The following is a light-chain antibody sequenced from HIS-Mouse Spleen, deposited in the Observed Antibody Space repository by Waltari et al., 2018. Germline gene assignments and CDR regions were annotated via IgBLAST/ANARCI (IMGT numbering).Light chain of an antibody. J-gene: IGLJ2*01. V-gene: IGLV3-21*04. Sequence: SYVLTQPPSVSVAPGKTARITRGGNNIGSKSVHWYPQKPGQAPVLVIYDDSDRPSGIPERFSGSNSGNTATLTISRVEAGDEADYYCQVWDSSSDHVVFGGGTKLTVL. CDR3: QVWDSSSDHVV. CDR1: NIGSKS. CDR2: DDS.